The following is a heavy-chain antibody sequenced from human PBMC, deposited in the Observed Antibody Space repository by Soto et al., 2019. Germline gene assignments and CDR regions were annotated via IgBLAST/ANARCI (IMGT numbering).Heavy chain of an antibody. CDR1: GFSLSTSGMC. J-gene: IGHJ4*02. D-gene: IGHD2-15*01. Sequence: SGPTLVKPTQTLTLTCTFSGFSLSTSGMCVSWIRQPPGKALEWLARIDWDDDKYYSTSLKTRLTISKDTSKNQVVLTMTNMDPVDTATYYCARIRFLRCSGGSCYSFDYWGQGTLVTVSS. CDR2: IDWDDDK. CDR3: ARIRFLRCSGGSCYSFDY. V-gene: IGHV2-70*11.